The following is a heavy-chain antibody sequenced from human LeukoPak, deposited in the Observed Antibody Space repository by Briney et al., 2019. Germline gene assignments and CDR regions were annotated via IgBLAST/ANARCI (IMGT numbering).Heavy chain of an antibody. CDR2: TYYRSKWYN. Sequence: SQTLSLTCAISRDSVSSNSAAWNWIRQSPSRGLEWLGRTYYRSKWYNDYAVSVKSRITINPDTSKNQFSLQLNSVTPEDTAVYYCAREPKTGTAYYYYGMDVWGQGTTVTVSS. J-gene: IGHJ6*02. V-gene: IGHV6-1*01. CDR1: RDSVSSNSAA. D-gene: IGHD1-1*01. CDR3: AREPKTGTAYYYYGMDV.